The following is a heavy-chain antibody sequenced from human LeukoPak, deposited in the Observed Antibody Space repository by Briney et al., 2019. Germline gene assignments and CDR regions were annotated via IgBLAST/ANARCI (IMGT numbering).Heavy chain of an antibody. CDR3: ARGRYYYYYYMDV. J-gene: IGHJ6*03. CDR1: GGSISSYY. CDR2: IYYSGST. Sequence: SETLSLTCTVSGGSISSYYWSWIRQPPGKGLEWIGYIYYSGSTNYNPSLKSRVTISVDTSKNQFSLKLSSVTAADTAVYYCARGRYYYYYYMDVWGKGTTVTISS. V-gene: IGHV4-59*01.